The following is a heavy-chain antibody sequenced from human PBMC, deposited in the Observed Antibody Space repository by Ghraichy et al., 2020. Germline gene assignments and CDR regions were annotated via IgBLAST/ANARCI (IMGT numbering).Heavy chain of an antibody. CDR2: IYSGGST. D-gene: IGHD3-16*02. CDR1: GFTVSSNY. V-gene: IGHV3-53*01. CDR3: ARASHYVWGSYRSVPSPMDV. J-gene: IGHJ6*02. Sequence: GGSLRLSCAASGFTVSSNYMSWVRQAPGKGLEWVSVIYSGGSTYYADSVKGRFTISRDNSKNTLYLQMNSLRAEDTAVYYCARASHYVWGSYRSVPSPMDVWGQGTTVTVSS.